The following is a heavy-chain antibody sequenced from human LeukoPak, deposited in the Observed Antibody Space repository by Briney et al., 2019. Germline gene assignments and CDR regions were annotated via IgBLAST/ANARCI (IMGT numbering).Heavy chain of an antibody. CDR3: ARDYRPYYFDY. V-gene: IGHV3-7*03. J-gene: IGHJ4*02. D-gene: IGHD3-16*02. CDR1: GFTFSNYW. CDR2: IKPDGNEK. Sequence: GGSLRLSCAASGFTFSNYWMSWLRQAPGRGLEWVANIKPDGNEKYFVDSVRGRFTISRDNSKNSLYLEMNSLTAEDTAVYHCARDYRPYYFDYWGQGALVTVSS.